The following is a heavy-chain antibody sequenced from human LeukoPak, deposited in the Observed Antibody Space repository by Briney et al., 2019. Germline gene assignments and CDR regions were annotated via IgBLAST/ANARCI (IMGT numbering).Heavy chain of an antibody. D-gene: IGHD3-10*01. CDR2: IYHSGRT. Sequence: SETLSLTCAVYGGSFSGYYWGWIRQPPGKGLEWIGSIYHSGRTFYNPSLKSRVTISVDTSKNQFSLKLSSVTAADTAVYYCATLARTYYYGSGSYLMWFDPWGQGTLVTVSS. V-gene: IGHV4-34*01. CDR1: GGSFSGYY. J-gene: IGHJ5*02. CDR3: ATLARTYYYGSGSYLMWFDP.